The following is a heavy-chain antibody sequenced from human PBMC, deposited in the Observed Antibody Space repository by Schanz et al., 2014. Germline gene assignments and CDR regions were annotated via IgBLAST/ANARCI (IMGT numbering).Heavy chain of an antibody. Sequence: VLLVESGGGVVQPGGSLRVSCAASGFTFSNYVMDWVRQAPGTGLEWVASITYNGDSTYYTDSVKGRFTISRDNSRNALYLQMDGLRAEDTAVYYCAKPPPGYLITWYTYYFVSWGQGTLVTVSS. CDR2: ITYNGDST. CDR3: AKPPPGYLITWYTYYFVS. D-gene: IGHD1-1*01. CDR1: GFTFSNYV. V-gene: IGHV3-23*04. J-gene: IGHJ4*02.